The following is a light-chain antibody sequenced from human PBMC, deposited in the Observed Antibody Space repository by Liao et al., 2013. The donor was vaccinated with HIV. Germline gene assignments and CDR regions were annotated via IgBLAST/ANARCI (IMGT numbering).Light chain of an antibody. Sequence: SYVLTQAPSVSVAPGKTAKIACGGDKIGFKSVHWYQQKPGRAPVLVIYSDSDRPSGIPERFSGSNFGASATLTISTVEAGDEADYYCQVWDGDSDHVVFGGGTKLTVL. V-gene: IGLV3-21*04. CDR3: QVWDGDSDHVV. CDR1: KIGFKS. CDR2: SDS. J-gene: IGLJ2*01.